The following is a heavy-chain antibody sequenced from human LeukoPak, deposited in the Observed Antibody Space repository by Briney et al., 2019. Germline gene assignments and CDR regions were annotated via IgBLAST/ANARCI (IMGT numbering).Heavy chain of an antibody. Sequence: GGSLRLSCAASGFTFSSYAMSWVRQAPGKGLEWVSAISGSGGSTYYADSVKGRSTISRDNSKNTLYLQMNSLRAEDTAVYYCAKNVHCSSTSCYRGRAEYFQHWGQGTLVTVSS. CDR2: ISGSGGST. V-gene: IGHV3-23*01. CDR1: GFTFSSYA. D-gene: IGHD2-2*01. J-gene: IGHJ1*01. CDR3: AKNVHCSSTSCYRGRAEYFQH.